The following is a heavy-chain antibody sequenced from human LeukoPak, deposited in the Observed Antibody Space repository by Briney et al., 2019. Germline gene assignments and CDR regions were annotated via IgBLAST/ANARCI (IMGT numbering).Heavy chain of an antibody. CDR2: IYYSGST. CDR3: ARDPDGDYAYFDY. Sequence: PSETLSLTCTVSGGSISSSSYYWGWIRQPPGKGLEWIGSIYYSGSTYYNPSLKSRVTISVDTSKNQFSLKLSSVTAADTAVYYCARDPDGDYAYFDYWGQGTLVTVSS. J-gene: IGHJ4*02. CDR1: GGSISSSSYY. D-gene: IGHD4-17*01. V-gene: IGHV4-39*02.